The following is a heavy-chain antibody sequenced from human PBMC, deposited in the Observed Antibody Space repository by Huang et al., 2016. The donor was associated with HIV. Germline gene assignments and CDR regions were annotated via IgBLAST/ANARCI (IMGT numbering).Heavy chain of an antibody. CDR1: GFPFSGYA. Sequence: QVQLVESGGGVAQPGRSLRLSCAASGFPFSGYAMHWVRQDAGKGLVWVACISYDESNKHYADSVRGRFTISRDNSKTTLYLQMNSLRAEDTAVYYCARDGLVSNYYYDSSGYYLGDAFDIWGQGTMVTVSS. CDR3: ARDGLVSNYYYDSSGYYLGDAFDI. D-gene: IGHD3-22*01. J-gene: IGHJ3*02. V-gene: IGHV3-30-3*01. CDR2: ISYDESNK.